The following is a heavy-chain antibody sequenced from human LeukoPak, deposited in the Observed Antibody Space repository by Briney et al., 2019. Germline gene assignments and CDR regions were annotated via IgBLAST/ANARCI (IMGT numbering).Heavy chain of an antibody. CDR2: INPNSGGT. D-gene: IGHD2-15*01. V-gene: IGHV1-2*06. CDR3: ANSLPRGPYYFDY. Sequence: ASVKVSCKASGYTFTGYYMHWVRQAPGQGLEWMGRINPNSGGTNYAQKFQGRVTMTRDTSISTAYMELSRLRSDDTAVYYCANSLPRGPYYFDYWGQGTLVTVSS. CDR1: GYTFTGYY. J-gene: IGHJ4*02.